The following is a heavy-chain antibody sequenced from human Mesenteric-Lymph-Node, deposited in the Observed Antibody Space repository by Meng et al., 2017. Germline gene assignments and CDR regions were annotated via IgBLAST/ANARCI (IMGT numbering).Heavy chain of an antibody. Sequence: SETLSLTCAVYGGSFSGYYWSWIRQPPGKGLEWIGYIYYSGSTNYNPSLKSRVTISVDTSKNQFSLKLISVTAADTAVYYCASSGIQLWSNFDYWGQGTLVTVSS. CDR2: IYYSGST. CDR3: ASSGIQLWSNFDY. CDR1: GGSFSGYY. D-gene: IGHD5-18*01. V-gene: IGHV4-59*01. J-gene: IGHJ4*02.